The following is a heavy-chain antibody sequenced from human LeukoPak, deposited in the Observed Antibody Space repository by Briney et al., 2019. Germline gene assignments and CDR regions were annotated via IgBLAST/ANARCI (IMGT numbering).Heavy chain of an antibody. CDR3: AKDGPPFDY. J-gene: IGHJ4*02. CDR2: ISGSSLSA. CDR1: GFTFSSHA. V-gene: IGHV3-23*01. Sequence: GGSLILSCAASGFTFSSHAMSWVRQAPGKGLEWVSVISGSSLSAYYADSVKGRFTISRDDSKNTLYLQMNSLRAEDTAVYYCAKDGPPFDYWGQGTLVTVSS. D-gene: IGHD3/OR15-3a*01.